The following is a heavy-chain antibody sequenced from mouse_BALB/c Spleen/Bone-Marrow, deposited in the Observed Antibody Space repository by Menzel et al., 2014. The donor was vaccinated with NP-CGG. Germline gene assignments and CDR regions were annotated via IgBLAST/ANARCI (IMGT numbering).Heavy chain of an antibody. CDR2: IDPSDSYT. CDR1: GYTFTSYW. D-gene: IGHD2-14*01. Sequence: VQLQQSGAELVKPWASVKMSCKASGYTFTSYWRHWVKQRPRQGVEWIGVIDPSDSYTSYNQKFKGKATFTVDTTSSTAYIQLSSLTSEDSAVYYCTRGEVQAMDYWGQGTSVTGSS. J-gene: IGHJ4*01. CDR3: TRGEVQAMDY. V-gene: IGHV1S127*01.